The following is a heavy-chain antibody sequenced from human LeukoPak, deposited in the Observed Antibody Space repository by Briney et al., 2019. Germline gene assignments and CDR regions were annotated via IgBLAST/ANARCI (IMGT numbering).Heavy chain of an antibody. J-gene: IGHJ6*02. CDR3: ATPLYRSYYYYGMDV. D-gene: IGHD4-11*01. V-gene: IGHV1-24*01. CDR1: GYALTELS. CDR2: FDPEDGET. Sequence: ASVKVSCKVSGYALTELSMHWVRQAPGKGLEWMGGFDPEDGETIYAQKFQGRVTMTEDTSTDTAYMELSSLRSEDTAVYYCATPLYRSYYYYGMDVWGQGTTVTVSS.